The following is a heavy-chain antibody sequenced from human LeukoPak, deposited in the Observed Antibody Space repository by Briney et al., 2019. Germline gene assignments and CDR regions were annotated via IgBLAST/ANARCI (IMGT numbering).Heavy chain of an antibody. Sequence: GGSLRLSCAASGFTFSSYGMHWVRQAPGKGLEWVAVIWYDGSNKYYADSVKGRFTISRDNAQNSLYLQMTSLRAEDTAIYYCARDREEKARIGGMDVWGQGTTVIVSS. CDR1: GFTFSSYG. J-gene: IGHJ6*02. CDR3: ARDREEKARIGGMDV. D-gene: IGHD3-16*01. CDR2: IWYDGSNK. V-gene: IGHV3-33*01.